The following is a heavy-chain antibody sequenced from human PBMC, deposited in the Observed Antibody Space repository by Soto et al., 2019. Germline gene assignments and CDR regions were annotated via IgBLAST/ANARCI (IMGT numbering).Heavy chain of an antibody. CDR3: ATSVGIAPTVEDGMDV. CDR1: GGTFSIYG. D-gene: IGHD6-13*01. V-gene: IGHV1-69*01. CDR2: IIPILTTP. Sequence: QVQLVQSGAEVKKTGSSVKVSCKASGGTFSIYGFSWVRQAPGQGPEWRGGIIPILTTPNYAQKFQGRVTIVADESTTTVYMELSRLKFEDTAVYYCATSVGIAPTVEDGMDVWGQGTSVTVSS. J-gene: IGHJ6*02.